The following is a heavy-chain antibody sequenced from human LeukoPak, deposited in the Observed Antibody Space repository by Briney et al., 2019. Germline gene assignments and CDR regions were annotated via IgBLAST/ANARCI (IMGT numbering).Heavy chain of an antibody. V-gene: IGHV1-69*04. CDR3: ARDWYKGLAVFGD. CDR1: GGTFSSYA. D-gene: IGHD1-1*01. CDR2: IIPILGIA. Sequence: SVKVSCKASGGTFSSYAISWVRQAPGQGLEWMGRIIPILGIANYAQKFQGRVTITAGKSTSTAYMELSSLRSEDTAVYYCARDWYKGLAVFGDWGQGTLVTVSS. J-gene: IGHJ4*02.